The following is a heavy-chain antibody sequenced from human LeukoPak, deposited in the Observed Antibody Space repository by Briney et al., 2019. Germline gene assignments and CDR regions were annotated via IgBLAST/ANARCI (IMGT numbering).Heavy chain of an antibody. V-gene: IGHV3-30*18. CDR2: ISYDGSNK. CDR1: GFTFSSYG. Sequence: PGGSLRLSCAASGFTFSSYGMHWVRQAPGKGLEWVAVISYDGSNKYYADSVKGRFTISRDNSKNTLYLQMNSLRAEDTAVYYCAKDQLDDYGGPDDYWGQGTLVTVSS. D-gene: IGHD4-23*01. J-gene: IGHJ4*02. CDR3: AKDQLDDYGGPDDY.